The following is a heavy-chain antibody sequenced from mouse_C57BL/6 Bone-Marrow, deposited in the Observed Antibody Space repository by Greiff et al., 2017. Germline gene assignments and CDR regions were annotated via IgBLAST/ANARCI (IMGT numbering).Heavy chain of an antibody. V-gene: IGHV1-4*01. CDR1: GYTFTSYT. J-gene: IGHJ2*01. CDR3: AREDYYGSSGGDY. D-gene: IGHD1-1*01. CDR2: INPSSGYT. Sequence: QVQLQQSGAELARPGASVKMSCKASGYTFTSYTMHWVKQRPGQGLEWIGYINPSSGYTKYNQKFKDKATLTADKSSSTAYMQLSSLPSEDSAVYYCAREDYYGSSGGDYWGQGTTLTVSS.